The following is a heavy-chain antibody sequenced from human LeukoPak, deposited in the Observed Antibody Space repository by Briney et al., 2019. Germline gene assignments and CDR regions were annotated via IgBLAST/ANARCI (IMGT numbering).Heavy chain of an antibody. D-gene: IGHD4-23*01. J-gene: IGHJ5*02. Sequence: EASVKVSCKASGYTFSNYGISWVRQAPGQGLEWMGWISAYMANTNYVQKFQGRVTMTTDTSTTTAYMDLRSLRSDDTAVYYCARMPPDGVRWSWGWFDPWGQGTLVTVSS. CDR1: GYTFSNYG. CDR2: ISAYMANT. V-gene: IGHV1-18*01. CDR3: ARMPPDGVRWSWGWFDP.